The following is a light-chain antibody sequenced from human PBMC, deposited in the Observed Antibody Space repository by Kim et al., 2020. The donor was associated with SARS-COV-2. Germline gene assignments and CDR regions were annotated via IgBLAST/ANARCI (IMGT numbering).Light chain of an antibody. J-gene: IGLJ2*01. Sequence: SYELTQPLSVSVALGQTARITCEGNNIGRKSVHWYQQRPGRAPVLVISRNNNRPSEIPERFSGSNSGDTATLTISRTQAGDEADYYCQIWDIDTVFGGGTQLTVL. CDR2: RNN. V-gene: IGLV3-9*01. CDR3: QIWDIDTV. CDR1: NIGRKS.